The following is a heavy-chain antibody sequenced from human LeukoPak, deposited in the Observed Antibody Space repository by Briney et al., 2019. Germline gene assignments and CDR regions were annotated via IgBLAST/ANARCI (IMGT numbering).Heavy chain of an antibody. D-gene: IGHD3-10*01. Sequence: PSQTLSLTCTVSGGSISSGGYYWSWIRQHPGKGLEWIGSIYYSGITYYNPSLRSRVTISVDTSKNQFSLRLSSVTAADTAVYYCARHRVVRLAFDLWGQGTKVTVSS. V-gene: IGHV4-39*01. CDR2: IYYSGIT. J-gene: IGHJ3*01. CDR1: GGSISSGGYY. CDR3: ARHRVVRLAFDL.